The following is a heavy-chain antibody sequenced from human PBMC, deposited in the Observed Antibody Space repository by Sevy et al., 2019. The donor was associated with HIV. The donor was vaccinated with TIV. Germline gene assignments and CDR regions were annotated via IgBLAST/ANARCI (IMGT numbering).Heavy chain of an antibody. CDR1: GFTFSSYA. Sequence: GGSLRLSCATSGFTFSSYAMSWVRQAPGKGLEWVSAISGSGGSTYYADSVKGRFTISRDNSKNMLYLQMNSLRAEDTAVYYWAKDQRYCSSTSCSDPWFDPWGQGTLVTVSS. V-gene: IGHV3-23*01. D-gene: IGHD2-2*01. CDR3: AKDQRYCSSTSCSDPWFDP. J-gene: IGHJ5*02. CDR2: ISGSGGST.